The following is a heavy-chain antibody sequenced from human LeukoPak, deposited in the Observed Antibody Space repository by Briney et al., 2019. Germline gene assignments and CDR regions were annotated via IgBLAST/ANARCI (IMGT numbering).Heavy chain of an antibody. Sequence: GASVKVSCKASGYTFTCYYMHWVRQAPGQGLEWMGWINPNSGGTNYAQKFQGRVTMTRDTSISTAFMELSRLRSDDTAVYYCARGAPMYSSGWIYYFDYWGQGTLVTVSS. CDR2: INPNSGGT. CDR3: ARGAPMYSSGWIYYFDY. CDR1: GYTFTCYY. D-gene: IGHD6-19*01. J-gene: IGHJ4*02. V-gene: IGHV1-2*02.